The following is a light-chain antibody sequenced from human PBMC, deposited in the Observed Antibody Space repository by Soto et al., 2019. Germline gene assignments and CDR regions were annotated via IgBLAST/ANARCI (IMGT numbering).Light chain of an antibody. Sequence: DIVWTQSPGTLSLSPGERATLSCRASQSVSSNHLAWYQQKPGQAPRLLIYGGSSRATGIPVRFSGSGSETDFTLTITRLEPEDFAVYYCQQYSSSRTFGQGTKVDIK. CDR3: QQYSSSRT. CDR1: QSVSSNH. V-gene: IGKV3-20*01. CDR2: GGS. J-gene: IGKJ1*01.